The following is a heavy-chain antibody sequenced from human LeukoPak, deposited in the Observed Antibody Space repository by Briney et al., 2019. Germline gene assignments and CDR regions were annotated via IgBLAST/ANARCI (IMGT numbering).Heavy chain of an antibody. CDR2: IKQDGSEK. V-gene: IGHV3-7*01. J-gene: IGHJ2*01. CDR3: ARGGNHGDYWYFDL. Sequence: PGGSLRLSCAASGFTFSSYVMNWVRQAPGKGPEWVANIKQDGSEKYYVDSVKGRFTISRDNAETSLHLQMNSLRAEDTAVYYCARGGNHGDYWYFDLWGRGTLVTVSS. CDR1: GFTFSSYV. D-gene: IGHD4-17*01.